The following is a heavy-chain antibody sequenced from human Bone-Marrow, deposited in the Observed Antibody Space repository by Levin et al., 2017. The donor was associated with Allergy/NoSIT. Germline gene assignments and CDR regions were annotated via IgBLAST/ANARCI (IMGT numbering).Heavy chain of an antibody. CDR3: ARDRKITMVRGVITQPDY. J-gene: IGHJ4*02. Sequence: GESLKISCKASGYTFTGYYMHWVRQAPGQGLEWMGWINPNSGGTNYAQKFQGRVTMTRDTSISTAYMELSRLRSDDTAVYYCARDRKITMVRGVITQPDYWGQGTLVTVSS. D-gene: IGHD3-10*01. V-gene: IGHV1-2*02. CDR1: GYTFTGYY. CDR2: INPNSGGT.